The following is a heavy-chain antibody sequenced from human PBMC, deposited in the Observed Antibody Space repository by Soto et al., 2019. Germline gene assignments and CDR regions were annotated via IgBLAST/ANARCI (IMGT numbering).Heavy chain of an antibody. J-gene: IGHJ5*02. CDR3: AKDGDFRSFDGWLDA. V-gene: IGHV3-30*18. Sequence: QVQVVESGGGVVQPGRSLRLSCAASGFTFSNYGMHWVRQAPGKGLEWVAVISSDGNREYYIDSVKGRFTISRDNSENTVHLQMNSLRGEDTAVYYCAKDGDFRSFDGWLDAWGQGTLVTVSS. CDR2: ISSDGNRE. CDR1: GFTFSNYG. D-gene: IGHD3-3*01.